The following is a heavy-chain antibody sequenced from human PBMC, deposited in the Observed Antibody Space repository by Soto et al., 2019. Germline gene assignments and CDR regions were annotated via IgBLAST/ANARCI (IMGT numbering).Heavy chain of an antibody. CDR1: GYTFTGYY. CDR2: INPNSGGT. J-gene: IGHJ4*02. CDR3: ARDQNHLYYYDSSGYLDY. Sequence: GASVKVSCKASGYTFTGYYMHWVRQAPGQGLEWMGWINPNSGGTNYAQKFQGWVTMTRDTSISTAYMELSRLRFDDTAVYYCARDQNHLYYYDSSGYLDYWGQGTLVTVSS. V-gene: IGHV1-2*04. D-gene: IGHD3-22*01.